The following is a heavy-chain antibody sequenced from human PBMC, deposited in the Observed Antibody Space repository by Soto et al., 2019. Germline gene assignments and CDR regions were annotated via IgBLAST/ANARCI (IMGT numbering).Heavy chain of an antibody. D-gene: IGHD3-22*01. CDR1: GGTFSSYA. V-gene: IGHV1-69*13. CDR3: ARDSSGYYMTFDY. Sequence: SVKVSCKASGGTFSSYAISWVRQAPGQGLEWMGGIIPIFGTANYAQKFQGRVTITADESTSTAYMELSSLRSEDTAVYYCARDSSGYYMTFDYWGQGTLVTVSS. CDR2: IIPIFGTA. J-gene: IGHJ4*02.